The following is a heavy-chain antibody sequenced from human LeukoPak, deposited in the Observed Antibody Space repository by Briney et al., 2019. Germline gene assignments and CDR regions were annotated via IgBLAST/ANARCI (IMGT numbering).Heavy chain of an antibody. CDR1: GFTFSSYE. D-gene: IGHD6-19*01. CDR2: ISSSGSTI. CDR3: ARLSSSSTNWFDA. V-gene: IGHV3-48*03. J-gene: IGHJ5*02. Sequence: GGSLRLSCAASGFTFSSYEMNWVRQAPGKGGEWVSYISSSGSTIYYADSVKGRFTISRDNAKNSLFLQMNSLRAEDTAVYFCARLSSSSTNWFDAWGQGTLVTVSS.